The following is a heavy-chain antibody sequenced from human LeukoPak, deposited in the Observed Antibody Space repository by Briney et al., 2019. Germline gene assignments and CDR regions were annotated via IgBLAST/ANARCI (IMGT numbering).Heavy chain of an antibody. CDR1: GGSISSGGYY. CDR2: IYYSGST. D-gene: IGHD2/OR15-2a*01. CDR3: ARDRRIPSLGFDP. J-gene: IGHJ5*02. V-gene: IGHV4-31*03. Sequence: PSETLSLTCTVSGGSISSGGYYWSWIRQHPGKGLEWIGYIYYSGSTYYNPSLKSRVTIPVDTSKNQFSLKLSSVTAADTAVYYCARDRRIPSLGFDPWGQGTLVTVSS.